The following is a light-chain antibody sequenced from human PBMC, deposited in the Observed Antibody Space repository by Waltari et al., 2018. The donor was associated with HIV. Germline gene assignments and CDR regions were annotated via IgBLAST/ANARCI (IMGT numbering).Light chain of an antibody. J-gene: IGKJ5*01. CDR2: AAS. CDR1: QGISNH. Sequence: DIQMTQSPSSLSASVGDRVTITCRASQGISNHLAWYQGKPGKAPKLLIYAASTLQSGVSPRFSGSGSGTDFTLTINSLQPEDVATYYCQKYNSAPQITFGQGTRLEIK. CDR3: QKYNSAPQIT. V-gene: IGKV1-27*01.